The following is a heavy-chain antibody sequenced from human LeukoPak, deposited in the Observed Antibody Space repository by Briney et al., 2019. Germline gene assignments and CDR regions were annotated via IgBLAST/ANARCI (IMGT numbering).Heavy chain of an antibody. CDR1: GFMFSHYG. Sequence: GGSLRLSCAASGFMFSHYGMHWVRQAPGKGLEWVAYIRYDGKNKHYADSVKGRFIISRDNSTNTLYLQMNSLRVEDTAVYYCAKNGLATGTRDFFDYWGQGTLLTVSS. CDR3: AKNGLATGTRDFFDY. J-gene: IGHJ4*02. CDR2: IRYDGKNK. D-gene: IGHD6-13*01. V-gene: IGHV3-30*02.